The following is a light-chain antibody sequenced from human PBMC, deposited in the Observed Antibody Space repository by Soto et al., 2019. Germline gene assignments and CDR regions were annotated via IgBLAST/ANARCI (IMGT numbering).Light chain of an antibody. CDR3: GSYTSSSTLYV. Sequence: QSALTQPASVSGSPGQSITISCTGTSSDVGDSNYVSWYQQHPGKAPKLMIYDVNNRPSGVSNRFSGSKSGNTASLTISGLQAEDEADYYCGSYTSSSTLYVFGTGTKLTVL. J-gene: IGLJ1*01. CDR2: DVN. V-gene: IGLV2-14*01. CDR1: SSDVGDSNY.